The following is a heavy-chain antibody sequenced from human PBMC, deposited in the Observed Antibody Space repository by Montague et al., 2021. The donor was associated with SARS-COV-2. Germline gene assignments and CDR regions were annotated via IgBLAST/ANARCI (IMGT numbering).Heavy chain of an antibody. D-gene: IGHD5-12*01. CDR1: GGSIDTGGYY. Sequence: SETLSLTCTVSGGSIDTGGYYWTWIRQRPGKGLEWIGCFYYTGYTDYXPSLKSRVTISVDTSKNQFSLKLSSVTAADTAVYYCARHERQWLRLYPYYFDYWGQGTLVTVSS. CDR3: ARHERQWLRLYPYYFDY. V-gene: IGHV4-39*01. CDR2: FYYTGYT. J-gene: IGHJ4*02.